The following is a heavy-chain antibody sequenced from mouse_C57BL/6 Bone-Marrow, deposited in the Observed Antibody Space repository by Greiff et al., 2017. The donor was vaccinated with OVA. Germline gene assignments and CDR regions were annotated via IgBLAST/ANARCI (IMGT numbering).Heavy chain of an antibody. D-gene: IGHD1-1*01. CDR1: GYTFTDYN. J-gene: IGHJ1*03. V-gene: IGHV1-18*01. CDR3: ASDSYGSSYRDWYFDV. Sequence: VQLQQSGPELVKPGASVKIPCKASGYTFTDYNMDWVKQSPGKSLEWIGEINPNNGGTIYNQKFKGKATLTVDQSSSATYMELRSLTSEDTAVYYCASDSYGSSYRDWYFDVWGTGTTVTVSS. CDR2: INPNNGGT.